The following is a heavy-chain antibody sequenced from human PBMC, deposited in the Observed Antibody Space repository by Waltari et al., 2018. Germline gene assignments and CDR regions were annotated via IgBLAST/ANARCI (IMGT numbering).Heavy chain of an antibody. CDR2: IIPSVGTA. Sequence: QVQLVQSGAEVKKPGSSVKVSCKASGGTFSSYAISWVRQAPGQGLEWMGGIIPSVGTANYAQKFQGRVTITADESTSTAYMELSSLRSEDTAVYYCARGNSSSWYSRDAFDIWGQGTMVTVSS. D-gene: IGHD6-13*01. V-gene: IGHV1-69*12. J-gene: IGHJ3*02. CDR1: GGTFSSYA. CDR3: ARGNSSSWYSRDAFDI.